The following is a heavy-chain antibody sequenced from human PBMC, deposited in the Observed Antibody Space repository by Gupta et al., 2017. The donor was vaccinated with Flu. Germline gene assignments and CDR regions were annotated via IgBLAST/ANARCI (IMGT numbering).Heavy chain of an antibody. CDR1: GGSISSNNYY. J-gene: IGHJ5*02. Sequence: QLQLQESGPGLVKPSETLALNCTVSGGSISSNNYYWGWIRQPPGKGLEWIGSGYYSGSTFYSPSLKSRVTISVDTSKNQFSLKLRSVTDADTAVYYCVRSRYDFGSDYHRFDTWGQGTLVTVSS. D-gene: IGHD3-3*01. V-gene: IGHV4-39*01. CDR3: VRSRYDFGSDYHRFDT. CDR2: GYYSGST.